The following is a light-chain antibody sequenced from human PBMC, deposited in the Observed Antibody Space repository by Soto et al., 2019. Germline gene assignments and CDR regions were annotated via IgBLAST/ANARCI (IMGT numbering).Light chain of an antibody. CDR1: QSVSRGH. J-gene: IGKJ5*01. V-gene: IGKV3-11*01. Sequence: EIVLTQSPATLSLPPGEGATVSCRASQSVSRGHLAWYQQKPGQAPRLLIYADSNRATGIPARFSGSGSGTDFTLTISSLEPEDFSVYYCQQRYNWPITFGQGTRLEIK. CDR3: QQRYNWPIT. CDR2: ADS.